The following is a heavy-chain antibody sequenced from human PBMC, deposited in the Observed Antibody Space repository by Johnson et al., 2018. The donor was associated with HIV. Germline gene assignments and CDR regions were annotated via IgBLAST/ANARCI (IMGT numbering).Heavy chain of an antibody. V-gene: IGHV3-30-3*02. CDR2: ISYDGRNK. Sequence: MQLVESGGGVVQPGRSLSLSCAASGFTFSSYAMNWVRQAPGKGLEWVAVISYDGRNKDYADSVKGRCTISRDNSKNTLYLQMNSLRAEDTAVYYCAKWGLGGAPKGAFDIWGQGTMVTVSS. J-gene: IGHJ3*02. CDR3: AKWGLGGAPKGAFDI. D-gene: IGHD3-16*01. CDR1: GFTFSSYA.